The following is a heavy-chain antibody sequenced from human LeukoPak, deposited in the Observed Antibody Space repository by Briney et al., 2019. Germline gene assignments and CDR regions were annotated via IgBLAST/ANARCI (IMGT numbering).Heavy chain of an antibody. J-gene: IGHJ4*02. V-gene: IGHV4-39*01. Sequence: SETLSLTCTVSGGSISSSSYYWGWIRQPPGKGLEWIVSIYYSGSTYYNPSLKSRVTISVDTSKNQFSLKLSSVTAADTAVYYCASLVGYCSGGSCHSGNFDYWGQGTLVTVSS. CDR3: ASLVGYCSGGSCHSGNFDY. D-gene: IGHD2-15*01. CDR2: IYYSGST. CDR1: GGSISSSSYY.